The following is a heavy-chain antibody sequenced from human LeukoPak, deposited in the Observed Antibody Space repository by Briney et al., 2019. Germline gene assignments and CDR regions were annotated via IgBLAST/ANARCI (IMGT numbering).Heavy chain of an antibody. CDR2: IGGSGDFT. J-gene: IGHJ4*02. D-gene: IGHD3-10*01. Sequence: GGFLRLSCAASGFTFSTYAMSWVRQAPGKGLEWVSAIGGSGDFTYYAEYVRGRFTISRDNSKKMLYLQMNSLRAEDTAVCYCAKADRGWGVITKDWGQGTLVTVSS. V-gene: IGHV3-23*01. CDR3: AKADRGWGVITKD. CDR1: GFTFSTYA.